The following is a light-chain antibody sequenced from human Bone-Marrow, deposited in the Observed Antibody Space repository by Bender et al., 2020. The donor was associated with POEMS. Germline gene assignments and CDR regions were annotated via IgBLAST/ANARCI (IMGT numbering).Light chain of an antibody. V-gene: IGLV2-14*02. CDR1: SSDFGSYHL. CDR3: SSFTSSRSLV. CDR2: EAT. J-gene: IGLJ2*01. Sequence: QSALTQPASVSGSPGQSITISCTATSSDFGSYHLVSWYQQHPGKAPKLIIYEATKRPSGLSNRFSGSKSDNTASLTISGLQAEDEADYYCSSFTSSRSLVFGGGTKLTVL.